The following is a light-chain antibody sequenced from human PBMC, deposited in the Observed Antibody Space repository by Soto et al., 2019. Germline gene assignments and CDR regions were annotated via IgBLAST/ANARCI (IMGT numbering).Light chain of an antibody. CDR1: QSIGSW. CDR3: QQCNTYST. V-gene: IGKV1-5*03. CDR2: QTS. Sequence: DIQLTQSPSILSASVGDRVTITCRASQSIGSWLAWYQQKPGKAPNLLIFQTSNLESGVPSRFSGSGSGTEFTLTISSPQPDDFATYYCQQCNTYSTSGQGTKVETK. J-gene: IGKJ1*01.